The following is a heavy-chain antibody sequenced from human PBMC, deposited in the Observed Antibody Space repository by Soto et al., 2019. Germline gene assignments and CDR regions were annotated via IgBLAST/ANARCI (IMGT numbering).Heavy chain of an antibody. D-gene: IGHD1-26*01. J-gene: IGHJ2*01. CDR2: INPDGRGT. Sequence: EVQLVESGGGLVQPGGSLTLSCAASGFTFSSYWMHWVRQAPGKGVVWVSRINPDGRGTNYADSEKGRFTTSRDNAKNTLYLQMNSLRPEDTVVYYCARVGQGAWYFDLWGRGTLVTVSS. V-gene: IGHV3-74*01. CDR3: ARVGQGAWYFDL. CDR1: GFTFSSYW.